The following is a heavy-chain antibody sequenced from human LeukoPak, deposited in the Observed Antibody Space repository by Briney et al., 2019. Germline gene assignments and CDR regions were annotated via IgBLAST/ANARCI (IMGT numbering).Heavy chain of an antibody. Sequence: ASVTVSCKASGYSFTGYFIHWVRQAPGQGLEWMGRLNPSTGATNYAQTFQGRVTITRDTSIDTAYMEVSALSSDDTAVYYCATTFSGSYPEIDYWGQGTLVTVSS. V-gene: IGHV1-2*02. CDR1: GYSFTGYF. CDR3: ATTFSGSYPEIDY. CDR2: LNPSTGAT. D-gene: IGHD6-19*01. J-gene: IGHJ4*02.